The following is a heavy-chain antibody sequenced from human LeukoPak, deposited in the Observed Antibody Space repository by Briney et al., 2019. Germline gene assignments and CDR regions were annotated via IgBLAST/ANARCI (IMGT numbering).Heavy chain of an antibody. V-gene: IGHV3-7*01. Sequence: GGSLRLSCAASGFTFSSYWMTWVRQAPGKGLEWVVNIQEDGSEKYYVDSVKGRFTISRDNAKNSVYLQMDSLRAEDTAVYYCARYYGDYRQGEAFDIWGQGTMVTVSS. CDR1: GFTFSSYW. CDR3: ARYYGDYRQGEAFDI. D-gene: IGHD4-17*01. J-gene: IGHJ3*02. CDR2: IQEDGSEK.